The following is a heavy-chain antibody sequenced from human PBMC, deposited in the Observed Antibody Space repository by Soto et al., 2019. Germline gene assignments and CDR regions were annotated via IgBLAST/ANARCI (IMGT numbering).Heavy chain of an antibody. CDR3: ARGNFSGWYFDL. V-gene: IGHV4-34*01. CDR1: VGAFSGYS. Sequence: QVQLQQWGTGLLKPAETLSLTCAVYVGAFSGYSWTWIRQSPGKGLECIGEINDSGTTNYNPSLKSRVTLSLVLTKKQVFLNLRSVTAADTAVYYCARGNFSGWYFDLWGRGTLVTVSS. J-gene: IGHJ2*01. CDR2: INDSGTT.